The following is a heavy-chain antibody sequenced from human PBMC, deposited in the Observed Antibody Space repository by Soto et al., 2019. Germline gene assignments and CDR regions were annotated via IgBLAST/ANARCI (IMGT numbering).Heavy chain of an antibody. CDR3: AKDRRAGGNYGFDADF. D-gene: IGHD1-7*01. CDR1: GFTFSSYG. J-gene: IGHJ4*02. Sequence: EVQLLESGGGLVQPGGSLRLSCAASGFTFSSYGMTWARQAPGKGLEWVSFSSATGAGTYYADSVKGRFTISRDNSKNTVYLQMTSLRADDTAVYYCAKDRRAGGNYGFDADFWGQGALVIVSS. CDR2: SSATGAGT. V-gene: IGHV3-23*01.